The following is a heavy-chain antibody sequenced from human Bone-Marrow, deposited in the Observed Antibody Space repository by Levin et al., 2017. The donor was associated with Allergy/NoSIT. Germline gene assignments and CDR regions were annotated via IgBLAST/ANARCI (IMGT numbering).Heavy chain of an antibody. CDR1: DDAINSETYF. CDR2: IYSNGNT. J-gene: IGHJ6*02. CDR3: ARGRAIMARGILRRRMDV. D-gene: IGHD3-10*01. Sequence: SETLSLTCNVSDDAINSETYFWSWVRQHPGKGLEWMGNIYSNGNTYFNPSLKSRLTISMDTSRTGLSLRLSSVSAADTAMYYCARGRAIMARGILRRRMDVWGQGTTVTVS. V-gene: IGHV4-31*03.